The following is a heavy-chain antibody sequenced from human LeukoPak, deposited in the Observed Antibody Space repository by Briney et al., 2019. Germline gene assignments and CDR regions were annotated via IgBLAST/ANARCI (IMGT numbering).Heavy chain of an antibody. J-gene: IGHJ6*03. CDR3: ARAANYYGSGSYYNYYYYYYMDV. D-gene: IGHD3-10*01. V-gene: IGHV1-69*06. CDR2: IIPIFGTA. Sequence: ASVKVSCKASGGTFSSYAISWVRQAPGQGLEWMGGIIPIFGTANYAQKFQGRVTITADKSTSTAYMELSSLRSEDTAVYYCARAANYYGSGSYYNYYYYYYMDVWGKGTTVTVSS. CDR1: GGTFSSYA.